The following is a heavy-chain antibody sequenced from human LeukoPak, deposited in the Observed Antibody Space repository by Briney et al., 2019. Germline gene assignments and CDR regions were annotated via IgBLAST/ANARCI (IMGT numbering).Heavy chain of an antibody. CDR3: ARRQFDHYMVRGVPTPTYWFDL. CDR2: INHDGST. J-gene: IGHJ5*02. Sequence: SETLSLTCAVYGGSFSGYYWSWIRQPPGKGLEWIGEINHDGSTNYNPSLKSRVTISVDTSKNQFSLRLMSSMTAADTAVYYCARRQFDHYMVRGVPTPTYWFDLWGQGTLVTVSS. D-gene: IGHD3-10*01. V-gene: IGHV4-34*01. CDR1: GGSFSGYY.